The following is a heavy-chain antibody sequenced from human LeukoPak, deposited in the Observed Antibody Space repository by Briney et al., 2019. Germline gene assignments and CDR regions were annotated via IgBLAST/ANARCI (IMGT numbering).Heavy chain of an antibody. J-gene: IGHJ6*02. CDR2: ISSSSSYI. CDR1: GFTFSSYS. CDR3: AKDKAFYYYYGMDV. V-gene: IGHV3-21*04. Sequence: PGGSLRLSCAASGFTFSSYSMNWVRQAPGKGLEWVSSISSSSSYIYYADSVKGRFTISRDNAKNSLYLQMDSLRTEDTALYYCAKDKAFYYYYGMDVWGQGTTVTVSS.